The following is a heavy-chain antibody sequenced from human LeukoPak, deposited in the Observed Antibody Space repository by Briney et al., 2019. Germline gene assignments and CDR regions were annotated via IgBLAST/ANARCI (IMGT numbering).Heavy chain of an antibody. V-gene: IGHV1-69*05. D-gene: IGHD6-13*01. Sequence: SVKVSCKASGGTFSSYAISWVRQAPGQGLEWMGRIIPIFGTANYAQEFQGRVTITTDESTSTAYMELSSLRSEDTAVYYCASGIAAALAFVYWGQGTLVTVSS. CDR2: IIPIFGTA. CDR3: ASGIAAALAFVY. J-gene: IGHJ4*02. CDR1: GGTFSSYA.